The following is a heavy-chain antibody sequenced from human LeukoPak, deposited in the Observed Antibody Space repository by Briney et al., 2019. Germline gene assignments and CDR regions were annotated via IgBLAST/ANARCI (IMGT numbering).Heavy chain of an antibody. CDR1: GFTFSSYS. V-gene: IGHV3-48*04. CDR3: AMGYSSSWYFAFDI. D-gene: IGHD6-13*01. CDR2: ISSSSSAI. Sequence: GGSLRLSCAASGFTFSSYSMNWVRRAPGKGLEWVSYISSSSSAIYYADSVKGRLTISRDNAKNSLYLQMNSLRAEDTAVYYCAMGYSSSWYFAFDIWGQGTMVTVSS. J-gene: IGHJ3*02.